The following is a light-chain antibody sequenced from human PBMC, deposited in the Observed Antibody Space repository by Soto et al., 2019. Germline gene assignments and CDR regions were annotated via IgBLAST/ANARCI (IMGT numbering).Light chain of an antibody. J-gene: IGKJ1*01. CDR3: QLYGDSSWT. CDR1: QSISSSF. Sequence: EFVLTQSPRTLSFSPGGRANLFLRASQSISSSFLAWYQQKPGQAPRLLIYGASDRATGIPDRFSGSGSGADYILTISRVEPGDFAMYYCQLYGDSSWTFGQGTKV. V-gene: IGKV3-20*01. CDR2: GAS.